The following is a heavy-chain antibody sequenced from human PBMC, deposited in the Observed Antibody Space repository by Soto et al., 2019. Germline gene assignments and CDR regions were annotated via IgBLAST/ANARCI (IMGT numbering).Heavy chain of an antibody. Sequence: GASVKVSCKASGYSFSDYSINWVRQAPGQGLEWMGWMNPKSGHTAHAQKIQGRVTLTRDTSINTVYMELSSLASGDTAVYFCARRIPDGKFDSRGQRTQVTVSS. CDR3: ARRIPDGKFDS. CDR2: MNPKSGHT. V-gene: IGHV1-8*01. J-gene: IGHJ4*02. CDR1: GYSFSDYS. D-gene: IGHD1-1*01.